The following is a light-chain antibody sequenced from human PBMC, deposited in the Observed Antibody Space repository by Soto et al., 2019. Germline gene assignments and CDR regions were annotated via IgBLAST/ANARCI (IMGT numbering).Light chain of an antibody. J-gene: IGKJ1*01. CDR1: QGINNY. CDR2: GAS. Sequence: DIQMTQSPSAMSASVGDRVTITCRASQGINNYLAWFQQRPGKVPQRLIYGASSLQSGVPSRFSGRGSGTEFTLTISRLQPEDSATYYCLQNNRYPWTFGQGTKVDI. V-gene: IGKV1-17*03. CDR3: LQNNRYPWT.